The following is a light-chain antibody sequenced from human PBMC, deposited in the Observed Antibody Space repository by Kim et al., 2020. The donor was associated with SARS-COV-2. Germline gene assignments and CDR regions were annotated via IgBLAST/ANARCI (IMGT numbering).Light chain of an antibody. CDR3: SSYAGSNNVV. V-gene: IGLV2-8*01. J-gene: IGLJ2*01. CDR2: EVS. CDR1: SSDVGGYTY. Sequence: GPSVTTPCPGTSSDVGGYTYVSWYHQHPGKAPKLMIYEVSKRPSGVPDRFSGSKSGNTASLTVSGLQADDEADYYCSSYAGSNNVVFGGGTQLTVL.